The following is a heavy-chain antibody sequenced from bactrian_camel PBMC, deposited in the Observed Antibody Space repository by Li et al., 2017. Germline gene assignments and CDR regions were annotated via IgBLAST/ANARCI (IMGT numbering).Heavy chain of an antibody. Sequence: HVQLVESGGGLVQPGGSPRLSCAASGVTYNTNAMAWFRQAPGKEREWVASIYTGRNVTYYAAVVKGRFTVSQDYAKNIVYLQMNSLKSEDTAMYYCATHTGRRASCNVLSVYEDGSWGQGTQVTVS. V-gene: IGHV3S54*01. J-gene: IGHJ4*01. D-gene: IGHD6*01. CDR1: GVTYNTNA. CDR2: IYTGRNVT. CDR3: ATHTGRRASCNVLSVYEDGS.